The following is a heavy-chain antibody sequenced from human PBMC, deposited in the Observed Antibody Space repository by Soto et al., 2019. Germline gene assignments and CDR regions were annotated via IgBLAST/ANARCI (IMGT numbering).Heavy chain of an antibody. CDR2: INHSGST. CDR3: ARGLRDWSVWFGELLSREFDY. J-gene: IGHJ4*02. D-gene: IGHD3-10*01. CDR1: GGSFSGYY. V-gene: IGHV4-34*01. Sequence: SETLSLTCAVYGGSFSGYYWSWIRQPPGKGLEWIGEINHSGSTNYNPSLKSRVTISVDTSKNQFSLKLSSVTAADTAVYYCARGLRDWSVWFGELLSREFDYWGQGTLVTVSS.